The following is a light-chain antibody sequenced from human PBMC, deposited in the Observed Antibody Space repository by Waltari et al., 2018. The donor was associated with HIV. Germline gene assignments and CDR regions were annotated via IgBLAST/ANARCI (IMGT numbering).Light chain of an antibody. CDR1: PSVLYSSNNKNY. CDR3: QQYYSTPLT. CDR2: WAS. V-gene: IGKV4-1*01. J-gene: IGKJ4*01. Sequence: IVMTQSPDSLAVSLGERATINCTSSPSVLYSSNNKNYLAWYQQKPGQPPKLLIYWASTRESGVPDRFSGSGSGTDFTLTISSLRAEDVAVYYCQQYYSTPLTFGGGTTVEIK.